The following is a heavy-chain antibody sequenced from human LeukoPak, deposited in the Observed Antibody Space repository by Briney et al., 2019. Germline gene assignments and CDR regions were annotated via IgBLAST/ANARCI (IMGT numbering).Heavy chain of an antibody. CDR2: ISYDGSNK. Sequence: GGSLRLSCAASGFTFSSYGMHWVRQAPGKGLEWVAVISYDGSNKYYADSVKGRFTTSRDNSKNTLYLQMNSLRAEDTAVYYCAKARLSGLAALRRGGYYAMDVWGQGTTVTVSS. V-gene: IGHV3-30*18. CDR3: AKARLSGLAALRRGGYYAMDV. CDR1: GFTFSSYG. J-gene: IGHJ6*02. D-gene: IGHD3-22*01.